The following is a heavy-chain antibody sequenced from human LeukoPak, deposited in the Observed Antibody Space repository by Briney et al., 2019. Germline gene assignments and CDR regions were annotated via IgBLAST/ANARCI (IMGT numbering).Heavy chain of an antibody. V-gene: IGHV4-39*01. CDR1: GGSISSSSYY. J-gene: IGHJ4*02. D-gene: IGHD3-22*01. CDR2: IYYSGST. CDR3: ARQRRYYYDSSGYNFDY. Sequence: SETLSLTCTVSGGSISSSSYYWGWIRQPLGKGLEWIGSIYYSGSTYYNPSLKSRVTISVDTSKNQFSLKLSSVTAADTAVYYCARQRRYYYDSSGYNFDYWGQGTLVTVSS.